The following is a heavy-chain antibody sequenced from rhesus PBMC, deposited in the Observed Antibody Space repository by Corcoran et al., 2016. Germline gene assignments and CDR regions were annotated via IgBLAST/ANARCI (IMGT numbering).Heavy chain of an antibody. V-gene: IGHV4-127*01. CDR2: IGGRSGST. Sequence: QVQLQESGPGLVKPSATLSLTCAVSGYSFSSGYGWSWIRQPPGKGLGGIGFIGGRSGSTNDNPAPKSRVTLSVDTSKNQLSLRLSSGTAADTAVYYCARHGGTVGTDYFDYGGQGVLVTVSS. CDR1: GYSFSSGYG. J-gene: IGHJ4*01. CDR3: ARHGGTVGTDYFDY. D-gene: IGHD5-42*01.